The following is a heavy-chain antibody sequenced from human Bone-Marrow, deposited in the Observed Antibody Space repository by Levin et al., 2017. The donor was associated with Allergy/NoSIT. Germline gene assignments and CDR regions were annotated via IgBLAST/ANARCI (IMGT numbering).Heavy chain of an antibody. V-gene: IGHV3-30-3*01. CDR2: ISYDGSNK. CDR3: ARVAAAQDYYYYGMDV. D-gene: IGHD6-13*01. Sequence: HPGGSLRLSCAASGFTFSSYAMHWVRQAPGKGLEWVAVISYDGSNKYYADSVKGRFTISRDNSKNTLYLQMNSLRAEDTAVYYCARVAAAQDYYYYGMDVWGQGTTVTVSS. J-gene: IGHJ6*02. CDR1: GFTFSSYA.